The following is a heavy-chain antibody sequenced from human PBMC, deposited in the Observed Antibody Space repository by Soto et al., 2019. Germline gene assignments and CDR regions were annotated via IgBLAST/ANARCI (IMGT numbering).Heavy chain of an antibody. Sequence: QVQLLQSGPEVKKPGASVTVSCRASNYAFSTYGIMWVRQAPGQGLEWLGWISAGKGNTNYAQRFHDRITLTPDTSTRTAYMELRSLRSDDTAGYYCARDAFHCSPNPLNWFDPWGQGTLVTVSS. CDR2: ISAGKGNT. V-gene: IGHV1-18*01. CDR3: ARDAFHCSPNPLNWFDP. D-gene: IGHD2-21*02. CDR1: NYAFSTYG. J-gene: IGHJ5*02.